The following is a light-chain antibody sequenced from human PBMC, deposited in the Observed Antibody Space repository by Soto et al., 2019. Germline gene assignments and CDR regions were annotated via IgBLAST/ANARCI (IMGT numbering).Light chain of an antibody. J-gene: IGKJ4*01. CDR1: QSVSSN. CDR3: QQYNNCPPPT. Sequence: EIVMTQSPATLSVSPGERATLSSRASQSVSSNLAWYQQKPGQAPRLLIYGASTRATGIPARFSGSGSGTEFTLTISSLQTEDFAVYYCQQYNNCPPPTFGGGTKVEIK. V-gene: IGKV3-15*01. CDR2: GAS.